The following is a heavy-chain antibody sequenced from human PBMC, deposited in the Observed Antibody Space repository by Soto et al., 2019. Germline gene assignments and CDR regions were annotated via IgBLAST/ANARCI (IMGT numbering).Heavy chain of an antibody. J-gene: IGHJ4*02. Sequence: GGSLRLSCAASGFPLSYHWMHWVRQAPGKGLVWVSVISGSGGSTHYADSVKGRSTISRDNSKNTLHLQVNSLRGEDTAVYYCAKEADISGYYPDYWGQGTQVTVSS. CDR3: AKEADISGYYPDY. D-gene: IGHD3-22*01. V-gene: IGHV3-23*01. CDR1: GFPLSYHW. CDR2: ISGSGGST.